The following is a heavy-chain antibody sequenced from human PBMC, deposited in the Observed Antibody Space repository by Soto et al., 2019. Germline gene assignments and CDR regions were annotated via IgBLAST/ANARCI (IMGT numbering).Heavy chain of an antibody. CDR2: ISGSGDSI. Sequence: PGGSLRLSCAASGFTFSTYVMTWVRQAPGKELEWVSSISGSGDSIYYADSVKGRFTISRDNSKNTVFLQMNSLRAEDTAVYYCAKSKTDLRVTVFGLFIVSDFWGQGSLVTVSS. V-gene: IGHV3-23*01. D-gene: IGHD3-3*01. CDR3: AKSKTDLRVTVFGLFIVSDF. CDR1: GFTFSTYV. J-gene: IGHJ4*02.